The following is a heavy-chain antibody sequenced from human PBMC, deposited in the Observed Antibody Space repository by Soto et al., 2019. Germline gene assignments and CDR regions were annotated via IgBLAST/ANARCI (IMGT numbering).Heavy chain of an antibody. J-gene: IGHJ6*02. V-gene: IGHV3-13*01. Sequence: PGGSLRLSCAASGFTFSSYAMSWVRQATGKGLEWVSAIGTAGDTYYPGSVKGRFTISRENAKNSLYLQMNSLRAEDTAVYYCARRRPYYYGSGSTFYYYGMDVWGQGTTVTVSS. CDR2: IGTAGDT. D-gene: IGHD3-10*01. CDR3: ARRRPYYYGSGSTFYYYGMDV. CDR1: GFTFSSYA.